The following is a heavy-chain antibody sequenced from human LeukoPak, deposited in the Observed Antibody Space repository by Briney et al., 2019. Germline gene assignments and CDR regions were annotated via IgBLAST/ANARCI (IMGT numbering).Heavy chain of an antibody. CDR1: GYTLTSYG. CDR2: ISGYNGKT. Sequence: ASVKVSCKASGYTLTSYGFSWVRQAPGQGLEWMGWISGYNGKTNYAQNLQGRVTMTIDTSTSTAYMELRSLRSDDTAVYYCARDPAFRGAQMEYWGQGTLVTVSS. D-gene: IGHD3-10*01. V-gene: IGHV1-18*01. J-gene: IGHJ4*02. CDR3: ARDPAFRGAQMEY.